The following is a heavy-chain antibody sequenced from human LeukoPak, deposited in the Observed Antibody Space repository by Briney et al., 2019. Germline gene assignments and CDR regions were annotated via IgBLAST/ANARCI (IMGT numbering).Heavy chain of an antibody. D-gene: IGHD4-23*01. J-gene: IGHJ4*02. CDR2: IIPIFGTA. CDR3: ARVPETVVLDY. Sequence: ASVKVSCKASGGTFSSYAISWVRQAPGQGLEWMGGIIPIFGTANYAQKLQGRVTMTTDTSTSTAYMELRSLRSDDTAVYYCARVPETVVLDYWGQGTLVTVSS. V-gene: IGHV1-69*05. CDR1: GGTFSSYA.